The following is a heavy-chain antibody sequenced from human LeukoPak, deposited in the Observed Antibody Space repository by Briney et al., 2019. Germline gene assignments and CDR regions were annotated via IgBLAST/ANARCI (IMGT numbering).Heavy chain of an antibody. CDR2: IIPNSGGT. CDR1: GYTFTNYF. D-gene: IGHD1-26*01. CDR3: TRVVGANTALWFDP. Sequence: ASVTVSFKTSGYTFTNYFVHWVRQAPGQGREGMGWIIPNSGGTNYAQKFQGRVTMTRDTSTSTAYMQLSRLTSDDTAVYYCTRVVGANTALWFDPWGQGTLVTVSS. J-gene: IGHJ5*02. V-gene: IGHV1-2*02.